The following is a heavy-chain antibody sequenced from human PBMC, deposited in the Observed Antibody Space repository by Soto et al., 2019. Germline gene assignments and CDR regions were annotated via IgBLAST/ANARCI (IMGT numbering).Heavy chain of an antibody. Sequence: GESLKISRKGSGYSFTSYWIGWVRQMPGKGLEWMGIIYPGDSDTRYSPFFQDQVTISADKSVSTAYLQWSSLKASDTAMYYCARLMVRGVSPSFYYYYYMDVWGKGTTVTVSS. CDR3: ARLMVRGVSPSFYYYYYMDV. CDR1: GYSFTSYW. V-gene: IGHV5-51*01. J-gene: IGHJ6*03. D-gene: IGHD3-10*01. CDR2: IYPGDSDT.